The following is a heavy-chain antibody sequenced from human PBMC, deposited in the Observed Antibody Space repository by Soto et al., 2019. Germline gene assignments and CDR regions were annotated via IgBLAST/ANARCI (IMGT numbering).Heavy chain of an antibody. Sequence: PSETLSLTCTVSGGSISSGDYYWSWIRQPPGKGLEWIGYIYYSGSTYYNPSLKSRVTISVDTSKNQFSLKLSSVTAADTSVYYCARVDTAMVTRYWGQGTLVTVSS. CDR2: IYYSGST. CDR1: GGSISSGDYY. J-gene: IGHJ4*02. V-gene: IGHV4-30-4*01. D-gene: IGHD5-18*01. CDR3: ARVDTAMVTRY.